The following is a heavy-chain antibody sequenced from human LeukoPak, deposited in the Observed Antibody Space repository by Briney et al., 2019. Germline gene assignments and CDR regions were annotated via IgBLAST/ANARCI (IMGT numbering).Heavy chain of an antibody. CDR1: GGSFSGYY. CDR2: IYYSGST. J-gene: IGHJ4*02. V-gene: IGHV4-34*01. Sequence: PSETLSLTCAVYGGSFSGYYWTWIRQPPGKGLEWIGSIYYSGSTYYNPSLKSRVTISVDTSKNQFSLKLSSVTAADTAVYYCARVREQQLVPDWGQGTLVTVSS. D-gene: IGHD6-13*01. CDR3: ARVREQQLVPD.